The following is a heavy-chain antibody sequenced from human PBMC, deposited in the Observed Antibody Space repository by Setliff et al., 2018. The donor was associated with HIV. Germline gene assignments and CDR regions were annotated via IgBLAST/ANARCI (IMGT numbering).Heavy chain of an antibody. Sequence: GGSLRLSCAASGFTFSSYWMHWVRQAPGKGLVWVSRINSDGSSTSYADSVKGRFTISRDNAKNTLYLQMNSLRAEDTAVYYCARGGVYAIDYYYGMDVWGQGTTVTAP. CDR2: INSDGSST. V-gene: IGHV3-74*01. J-gene: IGHJ6*02. D-gene: IGHD2-8*01. CDR3: ARGGVYAIDYYYGMDV. CDR1: GFTFSSYW.